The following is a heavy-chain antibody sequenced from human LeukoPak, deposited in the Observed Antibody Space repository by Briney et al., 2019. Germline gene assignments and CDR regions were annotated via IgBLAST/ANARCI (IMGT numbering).Heavy chain of an antibody. V-gene: IGHV3-23*01. D-gene: IGHD6-13*01. CDR2: ISGGCGNT. J-gene: IGHJ4*02. Sequence: PGGSLRLSCAASGYTFSNYAMSWVRKAPGKGLEWVSSISGGCGNTYYADSVKGRVTISRDKSKNTVDLQMNSLRAEDTAVYYCAKEERAAAGRDFEYWGQGILVTVSS. CDR1: GYTFSNYA. CDR3: AKEERAAAGRDFEY.